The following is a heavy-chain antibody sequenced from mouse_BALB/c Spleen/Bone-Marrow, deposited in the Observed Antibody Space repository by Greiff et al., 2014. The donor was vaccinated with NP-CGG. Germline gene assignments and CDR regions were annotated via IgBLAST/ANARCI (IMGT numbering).Heavy chain of an antibody. V-gene: IGHV1S29*02. CDR1: GFTLTDYN. CDR3: ARGIYYGNYDYAMDY. CDR2: IYPYNGGI. J-gene: IGHJ4*01. Sequence: VQLQQSGPELVKPGASVKISCKASGFTLTDYNMHWVKQSHGKSLEWIGYIYPYNGGIGYNQKFNNKATLTVDNSSSTAYMELRSPTSEDTADYYRARGIYYGNYDYAMDYWGQGTSVTVSS. D-gene: IGHD2-1*01.